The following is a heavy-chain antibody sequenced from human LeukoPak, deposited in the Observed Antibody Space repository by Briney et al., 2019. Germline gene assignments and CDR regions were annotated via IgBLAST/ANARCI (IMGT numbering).Heavy chain of an antibody. CDR1: GGSISSYF. V-gene: IGHV4-59*08. D-gene: IGHD6-19*01. CDR3: ARIDRAVAGTIDY. CDR2: IYYSGST. J-gene: IGHJ4*02. Sequence: SETLSLTCTASGGSISSYFWSWIRQPPGKGLEWIGYIYYSGSTNYNPSLKRRVTMSVDTSKNQFSLKLSSVTAADTAVYYCARIDRAVAGTIDYWGQGTLVTVSS.